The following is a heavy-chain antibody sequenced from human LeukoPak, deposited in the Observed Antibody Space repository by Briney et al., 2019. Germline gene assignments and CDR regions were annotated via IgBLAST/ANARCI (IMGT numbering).Heavy chain of an antibody. V-gene: IGHV1-2*02. J-gene: IGHJ4*02. CDR2: INPNSGGT. Sequence: ASVKVSCKASGYTFTGYYMHWVRQAPGQGLEWMGWINPNSGGTNYAQKFQGRVTMTRDTSISTAYMELSRLRSDDTAVYYCARDLGVYYDFWSGYDYWGQGTLVTISS. CDR3: ARDLGVYYDFWSGYDY. CDR1: GYTFTGYY. D-gene: IGHD3-3*01.